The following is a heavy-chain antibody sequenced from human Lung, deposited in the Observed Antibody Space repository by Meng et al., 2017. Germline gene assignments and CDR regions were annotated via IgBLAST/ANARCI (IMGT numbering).Heavy chain of an antibody. D-gene: IGHD4-11*01. CDR1: GGSFSDYY. V-gene: IGHV4-34*01. Sequence: VQLQQWGRGLLKPSETLSLTCVVSGGSFSDYYWGWIRQPPGKGLEWIGEINHSGSTNYNPSLESRATISVDTSQNNLSLKLSSVTAADSAVYYCARGPTTMAHDFDYWGQGTLVTVSS. J-gene: IGHJ4*02. CDR3: ARGPTTMAHDFDY. CDR2: INHSGST.